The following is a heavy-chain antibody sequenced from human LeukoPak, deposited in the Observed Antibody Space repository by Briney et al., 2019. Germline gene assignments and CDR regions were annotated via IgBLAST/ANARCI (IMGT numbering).Heavy chain of an antibody. J-gene: IGHJ6*02. V-gene: IGHV3-33*08. D-gene: IGHD6-13*01. Sequence: GGSLRLSCAASGFTFSSYSMNWVRQAPGKGLEWVAVIWYDGSNKYYADSVKGRFTISRDNSKNTLYLQMNSLRAEDTAVYYCAREFSIAAGGVAYGMDVWGQGTTVTVSS. CDR3: AREFSIAAGGVAYGMDV. CDR2: IWYDGSNK. CDR1: GFTFSSYS.